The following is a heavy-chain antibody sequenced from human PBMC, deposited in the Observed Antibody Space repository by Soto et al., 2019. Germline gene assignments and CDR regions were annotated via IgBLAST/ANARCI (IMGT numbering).Heavy chain of an antibody. Sequence: PGGSLRLSCAASGFTFSNYGMHWVRQAPGKGLEWVALIGNDGSNQYYIDSVKGRFTISRDNSKNTAYLQMSSLRPEDTAVYYCAREPSTVTTLYYFHYWGQGALVTVSS. CDR1: GFTFSNYG. J-gene: IGHJ4*02. D-gene: IGHD4-17*01. CDR2: IGNDGSNQ. V-gene: IGHV3-30*02. CDR3: AREPSTVTTLYYFHY.